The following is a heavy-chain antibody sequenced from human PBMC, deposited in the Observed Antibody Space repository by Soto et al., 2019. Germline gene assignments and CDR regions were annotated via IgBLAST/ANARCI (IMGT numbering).Heavy chain of an antibody. CDR3: ARDGGYDVLTGHYILLYYLDN. D-gene: IGHD3-9*01. J-gene: IGHJ4*02. CDR1: GYTFTTYS. CDR2: INPSGGRT. Sequence: GASVKVSCKASGYTFTTYSMHWVRQTPGHGHEWMGVINPSGGRTSYAQKFQGRVTMSRDTSTSTVHMELSNLRSEDTAVYFCARDGGYDVLTGHYILLYYLDNWGLGTLVTVSS. V-gene: IGHV1-46*01.